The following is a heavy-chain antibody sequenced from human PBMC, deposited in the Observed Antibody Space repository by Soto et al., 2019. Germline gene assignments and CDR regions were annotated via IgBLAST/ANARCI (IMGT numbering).Heavy chain of an antibody. V-gene: IGHV1-18*01. D-gene: IGHD6-13*01. J-gene: IGHJ3*02. Sequence: QVQLVQSGAEVKKPGASVKVSCKASGYTFTSYGISWVRQAPGQGLEWMGWISAYNGNTNYAQKLQGRVTMTTDTTTRTAYMEVRSLRSDDTAVYYCARSLWKQMDPDAAFDILGEVTIVA. CDR1: GYTFTSYG. CDR2: ISAYNGNT. CDR3: ARSLWKQMDPDAAFDI.